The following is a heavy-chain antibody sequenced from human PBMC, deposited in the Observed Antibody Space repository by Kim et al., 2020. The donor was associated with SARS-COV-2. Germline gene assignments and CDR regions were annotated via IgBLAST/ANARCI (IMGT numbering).Heavy chain of an antibody. CDR3: AGGEDGHDAFDI. Sequence: SETLSLTCAVSGGSVSSGSHYWSWIRQYPGNRPEWIGDIYYTGSTRYFPSLKSRVTISLDTSKNQISLKMNSVTAADTAVYFCAGGEDGHDAFDIWGQG. D-gene: IGHD3-16*01. V-gene: IGHV4-61*01. CDR2: IYYTGST. J-gene: IGHJ3*02. CDR1: GGSVSSGSHY.